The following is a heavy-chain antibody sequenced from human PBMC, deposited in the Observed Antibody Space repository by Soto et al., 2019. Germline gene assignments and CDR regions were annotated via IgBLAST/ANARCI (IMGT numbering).Heavy chain of an antibody. J-gene: IGHJ4*02. CDR3: AKETTASSVDY. V-gene: IGHV3-30*18. Sequence: QVQLVESGGGVVQPGRSLRLSCAASGFTFSSYGMHWVRQAPGKGLEWVAVISYDGSNKYYADSVKGRFTISRDNSKNTLYLQMNSLRAEDTAVYYCAKETTASSVDYWGQGTLVTVSS. CDR2: ISYDGSNK. CDR1: GFTFSSYG. D-gene: IGHD1-1*01.